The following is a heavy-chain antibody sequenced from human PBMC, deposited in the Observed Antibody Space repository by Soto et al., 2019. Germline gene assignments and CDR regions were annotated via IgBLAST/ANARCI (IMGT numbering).Heavy chain of an antibody. D-gene: IGHD4-4*01. Sequence: PGGSLRLSCAASGFILSSYAMHWVRQAPGKGLEWVSIISYDGSNKYYADSVKGRFTISRDNSKNTLYLQMNSLRPEDTAVYYCAKEIVWTVNPGPHPYYYYYGMDVWGQGTTVTVSS. CDR3: AKEIVWTVNPGPHPYYYYYGMDV. CDR1: GFILSSYA. CDR2: ISYDGSNK. J-gene: IGHJ6*02. V-gene: IGHV3-30*18.